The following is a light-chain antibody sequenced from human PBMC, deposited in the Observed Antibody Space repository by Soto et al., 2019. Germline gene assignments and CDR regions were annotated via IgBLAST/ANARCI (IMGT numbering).Light chain of an antibody. CDR2: GNS. CDR1: SSNIGAGYD. J-gene: IGLJ1*01. Sequence: QSVLTQPPSVSGAPGQRVTISCTGSSSNIGAGYDVHWYQQLPGTAPKLLIYGNSNRPSGVPDRFSGSKSGTSASLAITGLQAEDEADYSCQSYDSSLSADVFGTGTKVTVL. V-gene: IGLV1-40*01. CDR3: QSYDSSLSADV.